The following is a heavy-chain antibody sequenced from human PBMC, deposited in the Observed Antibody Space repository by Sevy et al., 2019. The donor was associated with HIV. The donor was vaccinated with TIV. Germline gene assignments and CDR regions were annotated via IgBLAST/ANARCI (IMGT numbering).Heavy chain of an antibody. V-gene: IGHV3-23*01. CDR1: GFTFTNSA. CDR3: AKVQWDLLAGYFDY. Sequence: GGSLRLSCVASGFTFTNSAMSWVRHAPGQGLEWVSIISGSGGSTDYEDSVKGRFTISRDNSKNTLYLQMNSLRADDTAVYYCAKVQWDLLAGYFDYWGQGTLVTVSS. D-gene: IGHD1-26*01. J-gene: IGHJ4*02. CDR2: ISGSGGST.